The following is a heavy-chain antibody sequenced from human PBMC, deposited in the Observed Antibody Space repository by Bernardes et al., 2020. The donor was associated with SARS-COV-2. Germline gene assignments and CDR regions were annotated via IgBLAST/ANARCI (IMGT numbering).Heavy chain of an antibody. D-gene: IGHD5-18*01. CDR3: ARRRAYSADGSDI. CDR1: EYSFSDYW. CDR2: IYPGDSDT. J-gene: IGHJ3*02. Sequence: GESLKISCKGSEYSFSDYWIAWVRQMPGKGLEWMGIIYPGDSDTRYSPSFRGQVTISADKSIRTAYLQWSSLKASDSAMYYCARRRAYSADGSDIWGQGTMVTVSS. V-gene: IGHV5-51*01.